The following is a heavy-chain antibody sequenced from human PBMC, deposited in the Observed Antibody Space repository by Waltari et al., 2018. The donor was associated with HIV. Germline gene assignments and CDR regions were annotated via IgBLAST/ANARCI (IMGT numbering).Heavy chain of an antibody. J-gene: IGHJ5*01. V-gene: IGHV1-69*08. CDR3: ASARETMGVDFDS. CDR2: AIPMFGTA. Sequence: QVQLVQSGAEVQKPVSSLRVSCKASGGAFVSHTFTWVRQAPGQGLEWMGRAIPMFGTANYARKFQGRVTITADKSTTTAYMELNGLRIDDTAVYYCASARETMGVDFDSWGQGTLVTVS. CDR1: GGAFVSHT. D-gene: IGHD3-10*01.